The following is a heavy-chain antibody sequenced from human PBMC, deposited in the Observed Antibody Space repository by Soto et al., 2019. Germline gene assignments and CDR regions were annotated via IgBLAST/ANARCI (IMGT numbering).Heavy chain of an antibody. CDR3: ARSLWSYSSASYHFDY. Sequence: QVQLVQSGAEVKKPGSSVTVSCKASGGTFSSYAISWVRQAPGQGLEWMGGIIPSFGTANYAQKFQGRVTITADESTSTAYMELSSLSSEYTAVYYCARSLWSYSSASYHFDYGGQGTLVTVSS. D-gene: IGHD6-6*01. CDR1: GGTFSSYA. J-gene: IGHJ4*02. V-gene: IGHV1-69*01. CDR2: IIPSFGTA.